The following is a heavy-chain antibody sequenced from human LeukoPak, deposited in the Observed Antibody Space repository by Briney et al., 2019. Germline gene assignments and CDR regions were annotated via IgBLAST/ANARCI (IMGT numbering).Heavy chain of an antibody. Sequence: ASVKVSCKASGGTFSSYAISWVRQAPGQGPEWMGGIIPIFGTANYAQKFQGRVTITTDESTSTAYMELSSLRSEDTAVYYCARGAKYSSSPRGYNWFDPWGQGTLVTVSS. CDR3: ARGAKYSSSPRGYNWFDP. CDR2: IIPIFGTA. CDR1: GGTFSSYA. D-gene: IGHD6-6*01. V-gene: IGHV1-69*05. J-gene: IGHJ5*02.